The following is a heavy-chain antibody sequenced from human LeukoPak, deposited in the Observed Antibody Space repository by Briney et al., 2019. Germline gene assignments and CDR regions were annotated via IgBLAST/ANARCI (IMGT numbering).Heavy chain of an antibody. J-gene: IGHJ4*02. CDR2: ISSSGSTI. CDR1: GRSISNDY. Sequence: LSLTCTVSGRSISNDYWAWIRQPPGKGLEWVSYISSSGSTIYYADSVKGRFTISRDNAKNSLYLQMNSLRAEDTAVYYCARDVSLDYWGQGTLVTVSS. CDR3: ARDVSLDY. V-gene: IGHV3-11*01.